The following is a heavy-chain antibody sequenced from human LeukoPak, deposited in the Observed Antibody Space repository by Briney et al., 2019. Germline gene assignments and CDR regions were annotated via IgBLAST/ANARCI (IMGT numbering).Heavy chain of an antibody. CDR1: GGSISSSSYY. Sequence: SETLSLTCTVSGGSISSSSYYWGWIRQPPGKGLEWIGSIYYSGSTYYNPSLKSRFTISVDTSKNQSSLKLSSVTAADTAVYYSAVDTAKIDYWGQGTLVTVSS. J-gene: IGHJ4*02. D-gene: IGHD5-18*01. CDR2: IYYSGST. CDR3: AVDTAKIDY. V-gene: IGHV4-39*01.